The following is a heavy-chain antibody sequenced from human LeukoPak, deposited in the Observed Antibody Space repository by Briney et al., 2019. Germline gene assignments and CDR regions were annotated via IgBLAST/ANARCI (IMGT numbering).Heavy chain of an antibody. J-gene: IGHJ4*02. CDR3: ASVRGSGWYYFDY. D-gene: IGHD6-19*01. V-gene: IGHV5-51*01. CDR2: VYPGDSDT. Sequence: GESLKISCKGSGYSFTTYWIVWVRQMPGKGLEWMGIVYPGDSDTRYSPSFQGQVTTSADKSISTAYLQSSSLEASDTAMYYCASVRGSGWYYFDYWGQGTLVTVSS. CDR1: GYSFTTYW.